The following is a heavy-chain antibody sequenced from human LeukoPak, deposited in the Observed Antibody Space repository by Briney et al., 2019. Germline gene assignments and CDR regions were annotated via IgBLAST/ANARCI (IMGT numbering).Heavy chain of an antibody. CDR1: SNDV. Sequence: GGSLRLSCAAFSNDVMSWVRQAPGKGLEWVSSISNIGGSTYYADSVKGRFTISRDNSKNTVSLQMNSPRAEDTAVYYCTTGPNLYCFDYWGQGTLVTVSS. V-gene: IGHV3-23*01. J-gene: IGHJ4*02. CDR3: TTGPNLYCFDY. CDR2: ISNIGGST.